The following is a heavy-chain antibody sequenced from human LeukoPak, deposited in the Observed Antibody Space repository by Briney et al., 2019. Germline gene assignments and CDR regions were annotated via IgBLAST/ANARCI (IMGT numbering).Heavy chain of an antibody. J-gene: IGHJ5*02. D-gene: IGHD3-22*01. CDR2: ISSDSNYI. CDR3: ARSVTMIVDWFDP. CDR1: GFTFSSYE. V-gene: IGHV3-21*01. Sequence: GGSLRLSCAASGFTFSSYEMHWVRQAPGKGLEWVSSISSDSNYIYYADSVKGRFTISRDNAKNSLYLQMNSLRAEDTAVYYCARSVTMIVDWFDPWGQGTLVTVSS.